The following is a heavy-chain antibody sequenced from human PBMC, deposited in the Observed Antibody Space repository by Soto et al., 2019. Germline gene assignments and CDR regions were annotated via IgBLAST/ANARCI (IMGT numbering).Heavy chain of an antibody. J-gene: IGHJ4*02. CDR1: GYTFTSYA. CDR2: INAGNGNT. CDR3: ARVDTAMVFGIGRYYFEY. V-gene: IGHV1-3*01. D-gene: IGHD5-18*01. Sequence: ASVNVSCKASGYTFTSYAMHWVRQAPGQRLEWMGWINAGNGNTKYSQKFQGRVTITRDTSASTAYMELSSLRSEDTAVYYCARVDTAMVFGIGRYYFEYWGERNMVTVSP.